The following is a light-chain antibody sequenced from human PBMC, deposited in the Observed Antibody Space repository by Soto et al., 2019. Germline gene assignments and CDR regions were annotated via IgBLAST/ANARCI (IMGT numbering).Light chain of an antibody. CDR3: QQYGSSPPSST. Sequence: EIVLTQSPATLTLSPGERATLSCRASQSISSYLAWYQQKPGQAPRLLIYDASNRTTDIPARFRGGGSGTDFTLTINGLEPEDFAVYYCQQYGSSPPSSTFGQGTRLEIK. CDR1: QSISSY. J-gene: IGKJ5*01. CDR2: DAS. V-gene: IGKV3-11*01.